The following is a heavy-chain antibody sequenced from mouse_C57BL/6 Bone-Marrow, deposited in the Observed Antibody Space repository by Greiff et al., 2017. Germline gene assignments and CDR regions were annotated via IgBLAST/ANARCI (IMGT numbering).Heavy chain of an antibody. Sequence: VQLQQPGAELVKPGASVKLSCKASGYTFTSYWMHWVKQRPGQGLEWIGMIHPNNGGTNYNQKFKGKATLTVDKSSSTAYMQLSSLTSEDSAVFYCARDVNWGSFAYWGQGTLVTVSA. D-gene: IGHD4-1*01. CDR2: IHPNNGGT. CDR1: GYTFTSYW. CDR3: ARDVNWGSFAY. V-gene: IGHV1-64*01. J-gene: IGHJ3*01.